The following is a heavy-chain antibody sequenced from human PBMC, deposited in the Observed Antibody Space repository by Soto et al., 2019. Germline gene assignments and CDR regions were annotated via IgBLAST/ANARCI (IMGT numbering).Heavy chain of an antibody. CDR3: AKDFPGYCSAGSCYSGPDY. J-gene: IGHJ4*02. CDR1: GFTFSSYG. CDR2: ISYDGSNK. V-gene: IGHV3-30*18. Sequence: GVSLRLSCAASGFTFSSYGMHWVRQAPGKGLEWVAVISYDGSNKYYADSVKGRFTISRDNSKNTLYLQMNSLRAEDTAVYYCAKDFPGYCSAGSCYSGPDYWGQGTLVTVSS. D-gene: IGHD2-15*01.